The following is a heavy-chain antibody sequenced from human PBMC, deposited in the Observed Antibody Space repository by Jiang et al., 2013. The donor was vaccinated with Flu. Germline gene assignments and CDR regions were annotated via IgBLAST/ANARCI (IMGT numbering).Heavy chain of an antibody. CDR3: ARPTFIDFWSGYDAFDI. Sequence: GPGLVKPSGTLSLTCAVSGGSISSSNWWSWVRQPPGKGLEWIGEIYHSGSTNYNPSLKSRVTISVDKSKNQFSLKLSSVTAADTAVYYCARPTFIDFWSGYDAFDIWGQGTMVTVSS. CDR2: IYHSGST. D-gene: IGHD3-3*01. CDR1: GGSISSSNW. V-gene: IGHV4-4*02. J-gene: IGHJ3*02.